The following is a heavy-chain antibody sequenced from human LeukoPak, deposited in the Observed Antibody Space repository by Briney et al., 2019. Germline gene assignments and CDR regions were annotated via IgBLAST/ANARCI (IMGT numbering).Heavy chain of an antibody. CDR2: ISGSGGST. CDR1: GFTFSSYA. Sequence: PGGSLRLSCAASGFTFSSYAMSWVRQAPGKGLEWVSAISGSGGSTYYADSVKGRFTISRDNSKNTLYLHMNSLRAEDTAVYYCAKDWYDSSGYYSSPPHFDYWGQGTLVTVSS. J-gene: IGHJ4*02. V-gene: IGHV3-23*01. CDR3: AKDWYDSSGYYSSPPHFDY. D-gene: IGHD3-22*01.